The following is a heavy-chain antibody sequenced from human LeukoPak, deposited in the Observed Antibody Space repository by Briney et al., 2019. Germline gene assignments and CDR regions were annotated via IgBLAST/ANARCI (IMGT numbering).Heavy chain of an antibody. CDR2: ISSSGSTI. V-gene: IGHV3-11*01. CDR1: GFTFSDYY. Sequence: TAGGSLRLSCAASGFTFSDYYMSWIRQAPGKGLEWVSYISSSGSTIYYADSVKGRFTISRDNSKNTLYLQMNSLRAEDTAVYYCAKDLGTTYSSGWYLSFGSAGLDYWGQGTLVTVSS. D-gene: IGHD6-19*01. J-gene: IGHJ4*02. CDR3: AKDLGTTYSSGWYLSFGSAGLDY.